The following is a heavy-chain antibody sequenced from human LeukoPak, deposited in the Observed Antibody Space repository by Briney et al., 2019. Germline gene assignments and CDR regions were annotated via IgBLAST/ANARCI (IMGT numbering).Heavy chain of an antibody. J-gene: IGHJ6*03. Sequence: SETLSLTCTVSGGSISSYYWSWIRQPPGKGLEWIGYIYYSGSTNYNPSLKSRVTISVDTSKNQFSLKLSSVTAADTAVYYCAREPFDGPHYYYYMDVWGKGTTVTVSS. D-gene: IGHD4-17*01. CDR2: IYYSGST. V-gene: IGHV4-59*01. CDR1: GGSISSYY. CDR3: AREPFDGPHYYYYMDV.